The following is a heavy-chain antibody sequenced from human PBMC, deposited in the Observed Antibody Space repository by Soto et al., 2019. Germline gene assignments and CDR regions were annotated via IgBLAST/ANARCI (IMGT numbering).Heavy chain of an antibody. Sequence: ASVKVSCKASGYTFTGYYMHWVRQAPGQGLEWMGWINPNSGGTNYAQKFQGWVTMTRDTSISTAYMELSRLRSDDTAVYYCARAGYYGSGSYFALDVWGQGTTVTVSS. J-gene: IGHJ6*02. D-gene: IGHD3-10*01. CDR3: ARAGYYGSGSYFALDV. CDR1: GYTFTGYY. CDR2: INPNSGGT. V-gene: IGHV1-2*04.